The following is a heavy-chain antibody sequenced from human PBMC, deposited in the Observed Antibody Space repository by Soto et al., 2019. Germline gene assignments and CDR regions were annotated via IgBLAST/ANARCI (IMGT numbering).Heavy chain of an antibody. Sequence: PGGSLRLSCAASGFTFSSYAMSWVRQAPGKGLEWVPAISGRGGSIYYADSVKGRFPISRDNAKNSLYRQMNSLRAEDTAVYYCARDHKGGYYSYGMDVLGQGTTVTVSS. CDR2: ISGRGGSI. CDR3: ARDHKGGYYSYGMDV. J-gene: IGHJ6*02. V-gene: IGHV3-23*01. CDR1: GFTFSSYA.